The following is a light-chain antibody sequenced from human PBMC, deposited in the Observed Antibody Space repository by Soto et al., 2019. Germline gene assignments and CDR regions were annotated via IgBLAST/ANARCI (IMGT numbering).Light chain of an antibody. CDR2: VAS. V-gene: IGKV1-12*01. Sequence: DIQLTQSPSSVSASVGDRVTITCRASQDIGTWLAWYQQKPGKAPKLLIYVASNLQSGVPSRFRGAGSGTDFNLTITSLQPEDFATYHCQQADSFPFTFCPGTKVDFK. CDR1: QDIGTW. CDR3: QQADSFPFT. J-gene: IGKJ3*01.